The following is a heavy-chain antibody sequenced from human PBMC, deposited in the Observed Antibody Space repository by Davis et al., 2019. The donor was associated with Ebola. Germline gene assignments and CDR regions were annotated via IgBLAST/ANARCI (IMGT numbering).Heavy chain of an antibody. Sequence: SETLSLTCTVSGGSINSYYWSWIRQSPGKGLEWIGNIYDNGSTNYNPSLKSRVTISLDTSKNQFSLKLSSMTAADTAVYYCAREGGNSYFDYWGQGTLVTVSS. J-gene: IGHJ4*02. CDR3: AREGGNSYFDY. CDR1: GGSINSYY. V-gene: IGHV4-59*01. D-gene: IGHD4-23*01. CDR2: IYDNGST.